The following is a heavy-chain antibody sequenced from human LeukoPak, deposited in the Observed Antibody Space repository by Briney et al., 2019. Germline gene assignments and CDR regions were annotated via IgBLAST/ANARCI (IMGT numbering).Heavy chain of an antibody. CDR2: MTPTRGNT. CDR1: GYTFTSYD. V-gene: IGHV1-8*03. CDR3: ARGLYDFWSGYYTRAGFDP. Sequence: ASVKVSCKASGYTFTSYDINWVRQATGQGLEWLGWMTPTRGNTGYAQKYQGRVTITRDTSISTAYMELSSLRSEDTAVYYCARGLYDFWSGYYTRAGFDPWGQGTLVTVSS. J-gene: IGHJ5*02. D-gene: IGHD3-3*01.